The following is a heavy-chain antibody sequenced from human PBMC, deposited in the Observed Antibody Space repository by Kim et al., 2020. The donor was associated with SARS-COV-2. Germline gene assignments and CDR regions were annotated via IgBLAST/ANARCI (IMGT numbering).Heavy chain of an antibody. V-gene: IGHV3-23*01. J-gene: IGHJ4*02. CDR2: GDNT. CDR3: VKGAWLDY. Sequence: GDNTYSAKSVKGRFTVSRDSASNTLYLQMISRGADDTAVYYCVKGAWLDYWGPGTLVTVSS. D-gene: IGHD5-12*01.